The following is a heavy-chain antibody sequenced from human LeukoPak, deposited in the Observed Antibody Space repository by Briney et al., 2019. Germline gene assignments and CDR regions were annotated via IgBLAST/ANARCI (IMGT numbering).Heavy chain of an antibody. CDR2: INPSGGSA. V-gene: IGHV1-46*01. D-gene: IGHD3-3*01. J-gene: IGHJ4*02. CDR1: GYTFTSYY. CDR3: ARAGVGSGAPIQFDY. Sequence: ASVKVSCKASGYTFTSYYMHWVRQAPGQGLEWMGIINPSGGSAGYAQKFQGRVTMTRDTSTSTVYMELNSLRSEDTAVYYCARAGVGSGAPIQFDYWGQGTLVTVSS.